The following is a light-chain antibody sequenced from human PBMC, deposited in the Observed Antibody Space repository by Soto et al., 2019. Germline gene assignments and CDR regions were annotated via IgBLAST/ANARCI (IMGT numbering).Light chain of an antibody. CDR2: GAS. CDR3: QQYGSSPPT. J-gene: IGKJ1*01. Sequence: EIVLTQSPGTLSLSPGERATLSCRASQSVSSSYLAWYQQKPGQAPRLLIYGASNRAAGIPDRFSGSGSGPDFTLTIRRLEPEDFAVYYCQQYGSSPPTFGQGPKVEIK. V-gene: IGKV3-20*01. CDR1: QSVSSSY.